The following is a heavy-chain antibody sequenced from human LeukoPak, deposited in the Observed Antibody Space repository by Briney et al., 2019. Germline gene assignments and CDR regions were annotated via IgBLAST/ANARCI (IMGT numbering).Heavy chain of an antibody. J-gene: IGHJ4*02. CDR1: GFTFSSYS. D-gene: IGHD1-14*01. CDR2: IGSANSYI. CDR3: AGASGGNRPFDY. V-gene: IGHV3-21*01. Sequence: GGSLRLSCAASGFTFSSYSMNWVRQAPGKGLEWVSSIGSANSYIYYANPLKGRFTIQMNSLRAEDTAVYYCAGASGGNRPFDYWGQGTLVTVSS.